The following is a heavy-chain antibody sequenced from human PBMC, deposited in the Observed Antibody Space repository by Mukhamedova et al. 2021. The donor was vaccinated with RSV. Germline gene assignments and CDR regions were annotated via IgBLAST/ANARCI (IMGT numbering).Heavy chain of an antibody. V-gene: IGHV4-61*07. Sequence: EYMGYIYYSGTTNYSPSLKSRVTILVDTSKNQFSLRLNSVTAADTAVYYCARQKYGSGRGYYFDYWGQGTLVTVSS. CDR3: ARQKYGSGRGYYFDY. J-gene: IGHJ4*02. D-gene: IGHD3-10*01. CDR2: IYYSGTT.